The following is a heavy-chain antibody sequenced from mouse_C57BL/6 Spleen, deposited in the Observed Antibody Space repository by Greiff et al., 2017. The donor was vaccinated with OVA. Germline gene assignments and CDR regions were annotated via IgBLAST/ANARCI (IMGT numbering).Heavy chain of an antibody. Sequence: QVQLKESGAELMKPGASVKLSCKASGYTFTGYWIEWVKQSPGHGLEWIGEIIPGSGSTNYNEKFKGKATFTAETSSNTTYMQLSSLTTEDSAIYYCASGAVRPAWFAYWGQGTLVTVSA. V-gene: IGHV1-9*01. D-gene: IGHD2-13*01. J-gene: IGHJ3*01. CDR3: ASGAVRPAWFAY. CDR1: GYTFTGYW. CDR2: IIPGSGST.